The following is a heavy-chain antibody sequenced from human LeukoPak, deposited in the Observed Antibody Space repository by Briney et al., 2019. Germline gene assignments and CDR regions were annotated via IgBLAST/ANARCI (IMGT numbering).Heavy chain of an antibody. D-gene: IGHD6-13*01. J-gene: IGHJ4*02. CDR2: IKQDGSEK. CDR1: GFTFSSYW. V-gene: IGHV3-7*01. Sequence: GGSLRLSCAASGFTFSSYWMSWVRQAPGKGLEWVANIKQDGSEKYYVDSVKGRFTISRDNAKNSLYLQMNSLRAEDTAVYYCAKRMSSSSWSIDYWGQGTLVTVSS. CDR3: AKRMSSSSWSIDY.